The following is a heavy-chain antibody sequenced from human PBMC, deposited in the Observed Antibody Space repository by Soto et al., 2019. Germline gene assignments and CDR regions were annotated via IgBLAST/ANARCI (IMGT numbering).Heavy chain of an antibody. CDR3: ARASRDYGTLGKNAY. V-gene: IGHV4-34*01. Sequence: QVQLQQWGAGLLKPSETLSLTCAVYGGSFSGYYWSWIRQPPGKGLEWIGEINHSGSTNYNPSLKSRVTISLDTSKNQFSLKLSAVTAADTAVYYCARASRDYGTLGKNAYWGQGTLVTVSS. CDR1: GGSFSGYY. D-gene: IGHD4-17*01. CDR2: INHSGST. J-gene: IGHJ4*02.